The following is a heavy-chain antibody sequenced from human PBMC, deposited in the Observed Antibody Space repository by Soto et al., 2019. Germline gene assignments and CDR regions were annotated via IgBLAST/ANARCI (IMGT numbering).Heavy chain of an antibody. CDR1: GGSVNSGIYY. V-gene: IGHV4-61*01. CDR2: IYYSGST. J-gene: IGHJ4*02. CDR3: ARAYSGSYFDY. D-gene: IGHD1-26*01. Sequence: SETLSLTCTVSGGSVNSGIYYWSWIRQPPGKGLEWIGYIYYSGSTNYNPSLKSRVTISVDTSKNQFSLKLSSVTAADTAVYYCARAYSGSYFDYWGQGTLVTVSS.